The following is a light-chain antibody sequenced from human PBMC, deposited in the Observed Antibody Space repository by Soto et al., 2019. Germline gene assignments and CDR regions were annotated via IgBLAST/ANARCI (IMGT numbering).Light chain of an antibody. CDR3: SSYTSINTHV. J-gene: IGLJ1*01. V-gene: IGLV2-14*01. Sequence: QSLLTQPASLSGSPGQSITISCTGTSSDVGGYNFVSWYQQHPGKAPKLIISDVSNRPSGVSTRLSGSKSGNMASLTISGLQAEDEADYYCSSYTSINTHVFGTGTKVTVL. CDR2: DVS. CDR1: SSDVGGYNF.